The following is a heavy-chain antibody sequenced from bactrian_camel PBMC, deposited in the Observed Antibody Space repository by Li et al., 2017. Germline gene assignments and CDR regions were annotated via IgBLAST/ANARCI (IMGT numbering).Heavy chain of an antibody. CDR1: FFILDDFD. J-gene: IGHJ4*01. CDR3: AAPCGTDCYGGVCLSRLRNNNR. D-gene: IGHD3*01. CDR2: ISGDGST. V-gene: IGHV3S63*01. Sequence: HVQLVESGGGSVQTGGSLRLSCKPSFFILDDFDMMWYRQAPGNECELVSSISGDGSTYYTDAVKGRFTISQGNAKDILYLQMNSLKPEDTAMYYCAAPCGTDCYGGVCLSRLRNNNRWGQGTQVTVS.